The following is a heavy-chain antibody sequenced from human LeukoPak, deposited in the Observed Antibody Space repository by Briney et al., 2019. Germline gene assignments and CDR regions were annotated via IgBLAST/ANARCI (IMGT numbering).Heavy chain of an antibody. Sequence: ASVKVSCKASGYTFTSYDINWVRQATGQGLEWMGWMNPNSGNTGYAQKFQGRVTMTRNMSMSTVHMELSSLRSEDTAVYYCARGHYYDSSGYSIDYWGQGTLVTVSS. D-gene: IGHD3-22*01. V-gene: IGHV1-8*01. J-gene: IGHJ4*02. CDR3: ARGHYYDSSGYSIDY. CDR1: GYTFTSYD. CDR2: MNPNSGNT.